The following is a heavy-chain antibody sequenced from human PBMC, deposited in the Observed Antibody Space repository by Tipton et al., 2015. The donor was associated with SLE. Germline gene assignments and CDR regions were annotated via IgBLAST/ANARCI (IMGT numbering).Heavy chain of an antibody. J-gene: IGHJ3*02. Sequence: SLRLSCAASGFTFSSYAMSWVRQAPGKGLEWVSVIYSDGSPYYADSVEGRFTISRDNSKNTLYLQMNSLRAEDTAVYYCAKVLRFDSAIPDAFDIWGQGTMVTVSS. CDR3: AKVLRFDSAIPDAFDI. V-gene: IGHV3-23*03. CDR1: GFTFSSYA. D-gene: IGHD3-22*01. CDR2: IYSDGSP.